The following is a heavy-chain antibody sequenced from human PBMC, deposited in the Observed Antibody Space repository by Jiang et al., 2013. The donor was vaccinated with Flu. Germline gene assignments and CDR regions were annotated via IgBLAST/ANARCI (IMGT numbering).Heavy chain of an antibody. CDR3: AGERRGYFDF. CDR2: IGTSGNT. Sequence: LVESGGALVQPGGSLRLSCAASGFTFSSYDMHWVRQVTGKGLEWVSSIGTSGNTYYADSVKGRFTVSRENAKNSLYLQMNSLRAGDTAVYYCAGERRGYFDFWGRGTLVTVSS. V-gene: IGHV3-13*01. CDR1: GFTFSSYD. J-gene: IGHJ2*01.